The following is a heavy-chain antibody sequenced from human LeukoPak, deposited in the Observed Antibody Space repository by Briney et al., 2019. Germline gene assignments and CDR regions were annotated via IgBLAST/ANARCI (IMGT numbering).Heavy chain of an antibody. Sequence: ASVKVSCKASGYSFNDYYIPWVRQAPGQGLEWMGWISPNSGGTNYAQNFQGRVTMTRDTSITTAYMELSGLTSDDTALYYCARNYGGTSKYFDYWGQGTLVTVSS. J-gene: IGHJ4*02. CDR1: GYSFNDYY. V-gene: IGHV1-2*02. D-gene: IGHD4-23*01. CDR3: ARNYGGTSKYFDY. CDR2: ISPNSGGT.